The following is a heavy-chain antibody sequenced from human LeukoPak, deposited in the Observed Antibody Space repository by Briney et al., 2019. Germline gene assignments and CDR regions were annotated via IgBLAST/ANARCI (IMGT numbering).Heavy chain of an antibody. CDR1: GFTFSTYN. CDR3: ARGHISAAGNFDY. Sequence: PGRSLRLSCAASGFTFSTYNMNWVRQAPGKGLEWVSSISSTTSYIYYADSVKGRFTISRDNARNSLYLQMNSLRAEDTAVYYCARGHISAAGNFDYWGQGTLVTVSS. V-gene: IGHV3-21*04. J-gene: IGHJ4*02. D-gene: IGHD6-13*01. CDR2: ISSTTSYI.